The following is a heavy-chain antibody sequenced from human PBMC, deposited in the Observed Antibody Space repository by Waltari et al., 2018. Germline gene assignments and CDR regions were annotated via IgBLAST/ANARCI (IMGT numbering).Heavy chain of an antibody. D-gene: IGHD4-17*01. V-gene: IGHV3-21*01. J-gene: IGHJ4*02. CDR3: GGYYGGNSRPFDY. Sequence: EVQLVESGGGLVKPGGSLRLSCAASGFTFSRYIMNWVRQAPGKGLEWVSSISSSSSYIYYADSVKGRFTISRDNAKNSLYLQMNSLRAEDTAVYYCGGYYGGNSRPFDYWGQGTLVTVSS. CDR1: GFTFSRYI. CDR2: ISSSSSYI.